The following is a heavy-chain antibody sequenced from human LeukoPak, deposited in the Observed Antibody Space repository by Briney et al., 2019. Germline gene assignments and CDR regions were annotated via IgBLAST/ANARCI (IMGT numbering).Heavy chain of an antibody. V-gene: IGHV3-23*01. CDR2: ISGSGGST. CDR1: GFTFSSYA. Sequence: GGSLRLSCAASGFTFSSYAMSWVRQAPGKGLEWVSAISGSGGSTYYADSVKGRFTISRDNSKNTLYLQMNSLRAEDTAVYYCAKDAAHPNYYDSSGYYGTWGQGTLVTVSS. D-gene: IGHD3-22*01. J-gene: IGHJ4*02. CDR3: AKDAAHPNYYDSSGYYGT.